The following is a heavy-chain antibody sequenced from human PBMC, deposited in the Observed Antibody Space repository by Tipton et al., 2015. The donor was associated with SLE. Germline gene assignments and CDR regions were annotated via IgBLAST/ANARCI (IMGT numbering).Heavy chain of an antibody. CDR1: GGSISGSSWY. J-gene: IGHJ4*02. Sequence: LRLSCTVSGGSISGSSWYWGWVRQSPGKGLEWIGSVYYSGTTYYNPSLKSRVTISVDTSKNQFSLKLSSVTAADTAVYYCARGLFPWELFYWGQGTLVTVSS. CDR3: ARGLFPWELFY. CDR2: VYYSGTT. D-gene: IGHD1-26*01. V-gene: IGHV4-39*07.